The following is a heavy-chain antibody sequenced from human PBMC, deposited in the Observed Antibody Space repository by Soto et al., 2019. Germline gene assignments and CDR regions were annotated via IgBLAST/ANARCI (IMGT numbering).Heavy chain of an antibody. CDR2: IKSKTDGGTT. Sequence: GGSLRLSCAASGFTFSNAWMSWVRQAPGKGLEWVGRIKSKTDGGTTDYAAPVKGRFTISRDDSKNTLYLQMNSLKTEDTAVYYCTTNWGLRNDAFDIWGQGTMVTVSS. CDR1: GFTFSNAW. V-gene: IGHV3-15*01. J-gene: IGHJ3*02. D-gene: IGHD7-27*01. CDR3: TTNWGLRNDAFDI.